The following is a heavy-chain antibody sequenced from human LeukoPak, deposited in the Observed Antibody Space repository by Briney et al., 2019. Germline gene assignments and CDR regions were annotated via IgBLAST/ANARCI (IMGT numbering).Heavy chain of an antibody. V-gene: IGHV3-23*01. J-gene: IGHJ4*02. CDR1: GFTFSSYA. Sequence: GGSLRLSCAASGFTFSSYAMSWVRQAPGKGLEWVSAISGSGGSTYYADSVKGRFTISRDNSKNTLYLQMNILRAEDTAVYYCAKVYDSSGYYYVDWGQGTLVTVSS. CDR3: AKVYDSSGYYYVD. CDR2: ISGSGGST. D-gene: IGHD3-22*01.